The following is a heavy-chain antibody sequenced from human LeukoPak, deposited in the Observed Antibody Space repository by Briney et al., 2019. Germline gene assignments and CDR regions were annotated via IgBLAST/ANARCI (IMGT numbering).Heavy chain of an antibody. CDR1: GGSISSYY. CDR3: ARLSSTLYYSMDV. V-gene: IGHV4-59*08. D-gene: IGHD6-6*01. CDR2: IQNSAIYRAKI. Sequence: SETLSLTCAVSGGSISSYYWTWIRQPPGKGLEWVGYIQNSAIYRAKIKSSPSLQSRVSLSIDTSKNQVSLTVNSVTAADTAVYYCARLSSTLYYSMDVWGPRTAVTVSS. J-gene: IGHJ6*02.